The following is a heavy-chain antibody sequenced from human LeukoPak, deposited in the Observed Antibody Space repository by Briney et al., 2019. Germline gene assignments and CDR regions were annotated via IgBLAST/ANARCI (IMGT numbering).Heavy chain of an antibody. CDR1: GFTFSSYE. CDR2: ISSSGSTI. CDR3: AREVRGVIIG. D-gene: IGHD3-10*01. Sequence: QPGGSLRLSCAASGFTFSSYEMNWVRQAPGKGLEWVSYISSSGSTIYYADSVKGRFTISRDNAKNSLYLQTNSLRAEDTAVYYCAREVRGVIIGWGQGTLVTVSS. J-gene: IGHJ4*02. V-gene: IGHV3-48*03.